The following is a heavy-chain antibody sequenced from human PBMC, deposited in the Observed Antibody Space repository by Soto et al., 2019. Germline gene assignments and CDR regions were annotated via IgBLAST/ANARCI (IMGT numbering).Heavy chain of an antibody. CDR3: ARLPIFGVVIEINYYGMDV. V-gene: IGHV1-18*01. Sequence: QVQLVQSGAEVKKPGASVKVSCKASGYTFTSYGISWVRQAPGQGLEWMGWISAYNGNTNYAQKLQGRVTMNTDTSTSTAYMELRSLRSDDTAVYYCARLPIFGVVIEINYYGMDVWGQGTTVTVSS. CDR2: ISAYNGNT. D-gene: IGHD3-3*01. CDR1: GYTFTSYG. J-gene: IGHJ6*02.